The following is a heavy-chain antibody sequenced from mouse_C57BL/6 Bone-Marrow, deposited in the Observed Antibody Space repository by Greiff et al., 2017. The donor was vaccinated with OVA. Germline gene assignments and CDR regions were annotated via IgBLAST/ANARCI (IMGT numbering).Heavy chain of an antibody. D-gene: IGHD1-1*01. Sequence: QVQLQQSGPGLVQPSQSLSITCTVSGFSLTSYGVHWVRQSPGKGLEWLGVIWSGGSTDYNAAFISRLSISKDNSKSQIFFKMNSLQADDTAIYYCARKKVGYYYGSKKDYYAMDYWGQGTSVTVSS. CDR1: GFSLTSYG. CDR2: IWSGGST. J-gene: IGHJ4*01. CDR3: ARKKVGYYYGSKKDYYAMDY. V-gene: IGHV2-2*01.